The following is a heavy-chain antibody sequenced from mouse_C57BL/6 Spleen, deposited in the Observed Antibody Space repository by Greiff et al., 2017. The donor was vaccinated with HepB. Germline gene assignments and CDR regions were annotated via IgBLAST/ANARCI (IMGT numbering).Heavy chain of an antibody. CDR3: ARFDSFAY. CDR2: IYPGDGDT. Sequence: VKLMESGAELVKPGASVKISCKASGYAFSSYWMNWVKQRPGKGLEWIGQIYPGDGDTNYNGKFKGKATLTADKSSSTAYMQLSSLTSEDSAVYFCARFDSFAYWGQGTLVTVSA. J-gene: IGHJ3*01. V-gene: IGHV1-80*01. D-gene: IGHD2-4*01. CDR1: GYAFSSYW.